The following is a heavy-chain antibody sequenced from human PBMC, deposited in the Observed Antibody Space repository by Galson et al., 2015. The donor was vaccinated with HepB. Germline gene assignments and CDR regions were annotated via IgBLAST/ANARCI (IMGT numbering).Heavy chain of an antibody. V-gene: IGHV3-30*03. J-gene: IGHJ3*02. D-gene: IGHD4-17*01. CDR3: AREGPVTIDAFDI. Sequence: SLRLSCAASSGFTFSRYGMHWVRQAPGRGLEWVACKSYDGSKTFYADSVKGRFTISMDNSKNTLYLQMNSLRPEDTAVYYCAREGPVTIDAFDIWGQGTMVTVSS. CDR1: GFTFSRYG. CDR2: KSYDGSKT.